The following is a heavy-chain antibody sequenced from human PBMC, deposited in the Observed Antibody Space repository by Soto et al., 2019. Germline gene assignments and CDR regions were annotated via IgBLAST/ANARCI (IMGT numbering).Heavy chain of an antibody. CDR3: EIERYGVGELEIDS. Sequence: GGSLRLSCAASGFTFSSFTMNWVRQAPGKGLEWVASISSRSNYIYYADSVKGRFTISRDNAKDSLYLQMNSLRAEDTALYYCEIERYGVGELEIDSWGQGTLVTVSS. D-gene: IGHD3-10*01. V-gene: IGHV3-21*01. CDR1: GFTFSSFT. J-gene: IGHJ4*02. CDR2: ISSRSNYI.